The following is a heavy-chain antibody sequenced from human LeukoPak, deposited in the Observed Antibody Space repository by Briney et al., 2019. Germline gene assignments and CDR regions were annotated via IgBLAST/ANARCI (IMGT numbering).Heavy chain of an antibody. CDR2: INPSGGYT. D-gene: IGHD3-22*01. CDR1: GYTFTNYY. CDR3: ARGLHLRYYDRSGYFDY. J-gene: IGHJ4*02. V-gene: IGHV1-46*01. Sequence: ASVKVSCKASGYTFTNYYMHWVRQAPGQGLEWMGLINPSGGYTNYAQKTQGRVTMTRDTSTSTVYMELSSLRSEDTAVYYCARGLHLRYYDRSGYFDYWGQGTLVTVSS.